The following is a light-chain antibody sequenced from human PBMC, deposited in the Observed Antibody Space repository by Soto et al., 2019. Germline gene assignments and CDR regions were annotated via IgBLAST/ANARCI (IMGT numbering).Light chain of an antibody. V-gene: IGKV1-27*01. Sequence: DIPMTQSPSSLSASGGDRVTITFRPSRGIGNALAWYQQKPGTVPKLLIHSASTLQSGVPSRFSGSGSGTDFTLTISSLQPEDVASYYCQKYDSAPTFGPGTKVDIK. CDR1: RGIGNA. CDR2: SAS. J-gene: IGKJ1*01. CDR3: QKYDSAPT.